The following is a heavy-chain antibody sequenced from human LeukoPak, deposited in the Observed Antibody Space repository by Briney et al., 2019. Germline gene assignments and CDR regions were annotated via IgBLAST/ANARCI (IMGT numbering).Heavy chain of an antibody. D-gene: IGHD5-12*01. CDR2: ISGSGGST. CDR3: AKDGLPRSGYYYYYMDV. J-gene: IGHJ6*03. V-gene: IGHV3-23*01. Sequence: PGGSLRLSCAGSGFTFSSNEMNWVRQAPGKGLEWVSAISGSGGSTYYADSVKGRFTISRDNSKNTLYLQMNSLRAGDTAVYYCAKDGLPRSGYYYYYMDVWGKGTTVTISS. CDR1: GFTFSSNE.